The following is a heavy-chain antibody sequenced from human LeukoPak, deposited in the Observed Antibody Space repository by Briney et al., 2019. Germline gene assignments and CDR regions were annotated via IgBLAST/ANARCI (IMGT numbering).Heavy chain of an antibody. CDR1: GFTFSSYW. D-gene: IGHD5-24*01. CDR3: TRRGYNSH. Sequence: GGSLRLSCAASGFTFSSYWMSWVRQAPGKGLEWVANIKQDGSEENYVDSAKGRFTISRDNAENSLYLQMNSLRADDTAVYYCTRRGYNSHWGQGTLVTVSS. J-gene: IGHJ4*02. V-gene: IGHV3-7*01. CDR2: IKQDGSEE.